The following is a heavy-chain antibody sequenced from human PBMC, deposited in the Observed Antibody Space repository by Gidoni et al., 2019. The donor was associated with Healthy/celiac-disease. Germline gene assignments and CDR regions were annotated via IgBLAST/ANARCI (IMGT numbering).Heavy chain of an antibody. D-gene: IGHD2-8*01. J-gene: IGHJ4*02. CDR3: ARQELALGVPDY. V-gene: IGHV5-51*01. Sequence: DVHLVQSVAAVKQPGESLELPCKCSGYSFTSFWIGWVRQMPGKGLEWMGIIYPGDADTRYSPSFQGQVTISADKSISTAYLQWSSLKASDTAMYYCARQELALGVPDYWGQGTLVTVSS. CDR2: IYPGDADT. CDR1: GYSFTSFW.